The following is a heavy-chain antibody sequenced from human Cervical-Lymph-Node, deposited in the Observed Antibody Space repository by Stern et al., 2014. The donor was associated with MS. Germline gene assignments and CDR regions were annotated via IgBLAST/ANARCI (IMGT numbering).Heavy chain of an antibody. CDR2: INPSGDSA. J-gene: IGHJ4*02. Sequence: QVQLVQSGAEVKKPGASVKVSCKASGYSFTSHYMHWVRQAPGQGLEWVGIINPSGDSASYAHKLQGRVTMTRDTSTSTVYMELSSLRSEDTAVYYCASGTGSKRPTGNYWGQGTLVTVSS. CDR1: GYSFTSHY. CDR3: ASGTGSKRPTGNY. D-gene: IGHD3/OR15-3a*01. V-gene: IGHV1-46*01.